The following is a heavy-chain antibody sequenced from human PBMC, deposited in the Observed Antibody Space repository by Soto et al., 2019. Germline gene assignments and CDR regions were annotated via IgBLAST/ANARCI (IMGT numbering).Heavy chain of an antibody. V-gene: IGHV1-24*01. CDR2: FDPEDGET. CDR3: AIPLRDSGSYWYFDL. D-gene: IGHD1-26*01. Sequence: ASVKVSCKVSGYTLTELSMHWVRQAPGKGLEWMGGFDPEDGETIYAQKFQGRVTMTEDTSTDTAYMELSSLRSEDTAVYYCAIPLRDSGSYWYFDLWGRGTLVTVSS. CDR1: GYTLTELS. J-gene: IGHJ2*01.